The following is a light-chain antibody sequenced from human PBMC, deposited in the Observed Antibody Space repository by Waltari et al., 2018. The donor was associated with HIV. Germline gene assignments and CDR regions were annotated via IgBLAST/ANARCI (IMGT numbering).Light chain of an antibody. V-gene: IGLV2-23*02. CDR3: SSYATGNTYV. CDR2: EVT. J-gene: IGLJ1*01. CDR1: NSNLAKYTL. Sequence: QPPLLHPPSFSGPPGRSSPTPSTGPNSNLAKYTLAPWYQQHPGKVPKVLIFEVTTRPSGISHRFSGSKSDNTASLTISGLQAEDEADYYCSSYATGNTYVFGTGTSVTVL.